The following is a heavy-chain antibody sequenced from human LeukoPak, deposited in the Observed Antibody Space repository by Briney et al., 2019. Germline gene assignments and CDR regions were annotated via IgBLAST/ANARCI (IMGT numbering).Heavy chain of an antibody. J-gene: IGHJ4*02. CDR1: GFTFSSYS. CDR3: ARGPVSSSGFFAY. V-gene: IGHV3-48*04. D-gene: IGHD6-19*01. CDR2: ISSSSSTI. Sequence: GGSLRLSCATSGFTFSSYSMNWVRQAPGKGLEWVSYISSSSSTIYYADSVKGRFTIPRDNAKKSLYLQMNSLRAEDTAVYHCARGPVSSSGFFAYWGQGTLVTVSS.